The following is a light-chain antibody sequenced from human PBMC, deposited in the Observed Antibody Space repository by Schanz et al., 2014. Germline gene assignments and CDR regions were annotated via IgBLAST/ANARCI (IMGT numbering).Light chain of an antibody. J-gene: IGLJ3*02. Sequence: QSALTQPASVSGSPGQSITISCTGTSSDVGGYNYVSWYQQHPGKAPKLMIYDVSNRPSGVSNRFSGSKSGNTASLTISGLQAEDEATYYCSSFEGRHNWVFGGGTKVTVL. CDR2: DVS. CDR1: SSDVGGYNY. CDR3: SSFEGRHNWV. V-gene: IGLV2-14*01.